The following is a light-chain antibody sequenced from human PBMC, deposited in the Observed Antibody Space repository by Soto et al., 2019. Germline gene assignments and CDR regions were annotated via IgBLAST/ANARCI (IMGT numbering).Light chain of an antibody. CDR2: GAS. CDR3: HHYGDSPIYT. J-gene: IGKJ3*01. V-gene: IGKV3-20*01. Sequence: EIVLTQSPGTLSLSPGAKATLSCRASQSVSRNYLAWFQQKPGQAPRLLIHGASSRAAGTPDRFSGSGSGTDFTLTISRLEPEDFAVYYCHHYGDSPIYTFGPGTKVDFK. CDR1: QSVSRNY.